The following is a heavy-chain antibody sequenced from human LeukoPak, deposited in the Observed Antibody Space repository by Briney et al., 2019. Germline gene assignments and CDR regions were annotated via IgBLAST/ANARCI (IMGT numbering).Heavy chain of an antibody. J-gene: IGHJ3*01. D-gene: IGHD2-15*01. CDR2: ISGYTGDT. CDR1: GYTFTSYD. CDR3: ARAGYCGDGGCRGGCAFDV. Sequence: ASVKVSCKASGYTFTSYDINRVRQATGQGLECMGWISGYTGDTKYAQILQGRFTVTTDTSTSTAYMELRGLTYDDTAVYYCARAGYCGDGGCRGGCAFDVWGQGTMVTVSS. V-gene: IGHV1-18*01.